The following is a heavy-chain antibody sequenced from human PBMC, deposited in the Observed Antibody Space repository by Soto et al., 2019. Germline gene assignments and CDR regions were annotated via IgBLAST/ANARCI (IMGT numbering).Heavy chain of an antibody. CDR3: TKGSDYGFDS. CDR1: VGTFSSYA. CDR2: IIPIFGTA. Sequence: GXSVKVSCQASVGTFSSYAISWVRQAPGQGLEWMGGIIPIFGTANYAQKFQGRVTITADESTSTAYMELSSLRSEDTAVYYCTKGSDYGFDSWGQGTLVTVSS. D-gene: IGHD4-17*01. J-gene: IGHJ4*02. V-gene: IGHV1-69*13.